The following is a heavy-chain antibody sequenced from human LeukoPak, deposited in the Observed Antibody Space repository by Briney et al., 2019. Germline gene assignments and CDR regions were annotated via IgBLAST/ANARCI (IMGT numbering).Heavy chain of an antibody. D-gene: IGHD3-10*01. Sequence: TSQTLSLTCAISGDSVSSNSAAWNWIRQSPSRGLEWLGRTYYRSKWYNDYAVSVKSRITINPDTSKNQFSLQLNSVTPEDTAVCYCARVIMVRGVPYYFDYWGQGTLVTVSS. J-gene: IGHJ4*02. CDR1: GDSVSSNSAA. V-gene: IGHV6-1*01. CDR3: ARVIMVRGVPYYFDY. CDR2: TYYRSKWYN.